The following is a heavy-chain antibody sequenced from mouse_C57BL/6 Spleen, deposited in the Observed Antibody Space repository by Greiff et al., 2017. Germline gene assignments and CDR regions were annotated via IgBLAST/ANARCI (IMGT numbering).Heavy chain of an antibody. CDR3: ARSGDGYYERFAY. Sequence: QVQLQQPGAELVMPGASVKLSCKASGYTFTSYGISWVKQRTGQGLEWIGEIYPRSGNTYYNEKFKGKATLTADKSSSTAYMELRSLTSEDSAVYFCARSGDGYYERFAYWGQGTLVTVSA. J-gene: IGHJ3*01. D-gene: IGHD2-3*01. CDR1: GYTFTSYG. CDR2: IYPRSGNT. V-gene: IGHV1-81*01.